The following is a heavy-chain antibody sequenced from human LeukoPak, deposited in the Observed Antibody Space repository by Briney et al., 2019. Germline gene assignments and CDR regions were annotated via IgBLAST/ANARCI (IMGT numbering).Heavy chain of an antibody. CDR3: ARYCSSTSCPPY. CDR2: IWYDGSNK. CDR1: GFTFSSYG. V-gene: IGHV3-33*01. J-gene: IGHJ4*02. Sequence: GRSLRLSCAASGFTFSSYGMHWVRQAPGKGLEWVAVIWYDGSNKYYADSVKGRFTISRDNSKNTLYLQMNSLRAEDTAVYYCARYCSSTSCPPYWGQGTLVTVSS. D-gene: IGHD2-2*01.